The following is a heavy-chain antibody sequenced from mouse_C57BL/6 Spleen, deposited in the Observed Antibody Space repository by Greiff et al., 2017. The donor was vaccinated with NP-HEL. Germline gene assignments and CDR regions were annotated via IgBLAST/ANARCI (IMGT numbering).Heavy chain of an antibody. Sequence: QVHVKQSGPELVKPGASVKISCKASGYSFTSYYIHWVKQRPGQGLEWIGWIYPGSGNTKYNEKFKGKATLTADTSSSTAYMQLSSLTSEDSAVYYCARGEYYGLFYYAMDYWGQGTSVTVSS. J-gene: IGHJ4*01. CDR2: IYPGSGNT. D-gene: IGHD1-1*01. CDR3: ARGEYYGLFYYAMDY. CDR1: GYSFTSYY. V-gene: IGHV1-66*01.